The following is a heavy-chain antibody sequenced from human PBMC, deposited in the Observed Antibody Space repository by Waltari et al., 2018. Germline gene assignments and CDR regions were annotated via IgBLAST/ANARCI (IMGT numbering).Heavy chain of an antibody. Sequence: QVQLQESGPGLVKPSETLSLTCTVSGGSISSHYWSWIRQPPGKGREWIGYIYYSGSTNYNPSLKSRVTISVDTSKNQFSLKLSSVTAADTAVYYCASSLPDYDILTGYLGTGYFDLWGRGTLVTVSS. CDR2: IYYSGST. V-gene: IGHV4-59*11. D-gene: IGHD3-9*01. CDR1: GGSISSHY. J-gene: IGHJ2*01. CDR3: ASSLPDYDILTGYLGTGYFDL.